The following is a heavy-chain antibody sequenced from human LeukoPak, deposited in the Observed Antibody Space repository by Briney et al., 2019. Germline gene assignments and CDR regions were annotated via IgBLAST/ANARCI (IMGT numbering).Heavy chain of an antibody. CDR1: GLVSDDYD. CDR3: AKPSGSGVDY. Sequence: GGSLRLSRGASGLVSDDYDMHWVRQAPGQQLGCVAFIRSDGYHTYYTASVKGRFIIARDNCKNTFYLQMNSLRFEHMTVYYCAKPSGSGVDYWGRGTRVTVSS. V-gene: IGHV3-30*02. D-gene: IGHD1-26*01. J-gene: IGHJ4*02. CDR2: IRSDGYHT.